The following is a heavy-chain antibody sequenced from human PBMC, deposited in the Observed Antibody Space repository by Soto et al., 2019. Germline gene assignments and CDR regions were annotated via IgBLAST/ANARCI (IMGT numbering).Heavy chain of an antibody. CDR2: ISSSSIYI. J-gene: IGHJ6*03. CDR3: ARNVPPEFYCSGGSCYSKYYYYYYMDV. Sequence: EVQLVESGGGLVKPGGSLRLSCAASGFTFSSYSMNWVRQAPGKGLEWVSSISSSSIYIYYADSVKGRFTISRDNAKNSLYLQMNSLRAEDTAVYYCARNVPPEFYCSGGSCYSKYYYYYYMDVWGKGTTVTVSS. D-gene: IGHD2-15*01. CDR1: GFTFSSYS. V-gene: IGHV3-21*01.